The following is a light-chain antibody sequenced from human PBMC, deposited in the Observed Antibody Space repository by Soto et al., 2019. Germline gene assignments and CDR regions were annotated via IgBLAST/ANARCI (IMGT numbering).Light chain of an antibody. Sequence: QSALSQPASVSGSPGQSITISCTGTSSDYVSWFQHHPGKAPKLMIYEVSYRPSGVSNRFSGSKSGDTASLTISGLQADDEADYYCTSYRSGRTRVFGSGTRSPS. CDR2: EVS. J-gene: IGLJ1*01. CDR1: SSDY. V-gene: IGLV2-14*01. CDR3: TSYRSGRTRV.